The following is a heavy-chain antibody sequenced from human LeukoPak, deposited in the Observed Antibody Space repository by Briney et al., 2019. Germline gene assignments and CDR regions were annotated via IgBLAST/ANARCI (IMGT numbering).Heavy chain of an antibody. J-gene: IGHJ6*03. CDR2: ISGSGGST. CDR1: GFTFSNYR. CDR3: AKGREYYYYYYMDV. V-gene: IGHV3-23*01. Sequence: GGSLRLSCAASGFTFSNYRMSWVRQAPGKGLEWVSAISGSGGSTYYADSVKGRFTISRDNSKNTLYLQMNSLRAEDTAVYYCAKGREYYYYYYMDVWGKGTTVTISS.